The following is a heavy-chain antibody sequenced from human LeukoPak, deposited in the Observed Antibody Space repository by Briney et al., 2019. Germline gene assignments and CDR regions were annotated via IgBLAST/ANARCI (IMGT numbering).Heavy chain of an antibody. Sequence: GGSLRLSCAASGFTVSSNYMSWVRQAPGKGLEWVSAISGSGGSTYYADSVKGRFTISRDNSKNTLYLQMNSLRAEDTAVYYCAKGQQLVLDYFDYWGQGTLVTVSS. J-gene: IGHJ4*02. CDR2: ISGSGGST. CDR1: GFTVSSNY. CDR3: AKGQQLVLDYFDY. V-gene: IGHV3-23*01. D-gene: IGHD6-13*01.